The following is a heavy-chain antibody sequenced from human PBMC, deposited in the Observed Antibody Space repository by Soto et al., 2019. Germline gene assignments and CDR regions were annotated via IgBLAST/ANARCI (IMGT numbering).Heavy chain of an antibody. Sequence: SETLSLTCTVSGGSISSYYWSWIRQPPGKGLEWIAYISDSGSTNYNPSLKSRVTISVDTSKNQFSLKVNSVTAADTAVYYCARHGSVAAGTFDYWGQGTLVTFSS. CDR1: GGSISSYY. D-gene: IGHD6-6*01. CDR2: ISDSGST. J-gene: IGHJ4*02. CDR3: ARHGSVAAGTFDY. V-gene: IGHV4-59*08.